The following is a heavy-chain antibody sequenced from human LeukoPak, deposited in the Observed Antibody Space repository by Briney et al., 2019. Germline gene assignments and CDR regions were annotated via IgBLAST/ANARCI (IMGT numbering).Heavy chain of an antibody. CDR1: GFTFSSYS. CDR2: ISSSSSTI. CDR3: AGSPFITIFGMGAFDI. Sequence: GGSLRLSCAASGFTFSSYSMNWVRQAPGKGLEWVSYISSSSSTIYYADSVKGRFTISRDNAKNSLYLQMNSLRAEDTAVYYCAGSPFITIFGMGAFDIWGQGTMVTVSS. J-gene: IGHJ3*02. V-gene: IGHV3-48*01. D-gene: IGHD3-3*01.